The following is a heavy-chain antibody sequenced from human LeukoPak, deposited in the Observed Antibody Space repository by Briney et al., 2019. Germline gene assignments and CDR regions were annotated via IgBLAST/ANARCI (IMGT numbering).Heavy chain of an antibody. CDR2: INPSDGST. Sequence: ASVTVSCTASGGTFSSYAISWVRQAPGQGLEWMGVINPSDGSTNYAQKYQDRVTMTRDTSTRTVYMQLSSLRSDDTAVYYCARDVAREFDYWGQGTLVTVSS. V-gene: IGHV1-46*01. CDR1: GGTFSSYA. J-gene: IGHJ4*02. CDR3: ARDVAREFDY.